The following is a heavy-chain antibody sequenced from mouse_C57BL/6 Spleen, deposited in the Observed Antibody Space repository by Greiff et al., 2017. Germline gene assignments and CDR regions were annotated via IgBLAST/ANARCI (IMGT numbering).Heavy chain of an antibody. J-gene: IGHJ2*01. CDR3: ARERLSYFWD. CDR1: GFTFSSYA. D-gene: IGHD3-2*02. CDR2: ISDGGSYT. V-gene: IGHV5-4*01. Sequence: EVKLVESGGGLVKPGGSLKLSCAASGFTFSSYAMSWVRQTPEKRLEWVATISDGGSYTYYPDNVKGRFSISRDNAKHNLYLQMSHLKSEDTAMYYCARERLSYFWDWGQGTTLSVAS.